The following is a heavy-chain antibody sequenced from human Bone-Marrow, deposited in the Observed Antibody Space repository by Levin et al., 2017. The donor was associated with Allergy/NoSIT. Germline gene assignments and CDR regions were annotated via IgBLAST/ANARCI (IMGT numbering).Heavy chain of an antibody. CDR2: ISGSGGTT. Sequence: LTGGSLRLSCAASGFTFSSYAMNWVRQAPGKGLEWVSSISGSGGTTYYADSVKGRFTISRDNSKNTLYLQMNSLRAEDTAVYYCAKGDGFRPRFDYWGQGTLVTVSS. D-gene: IGHD3-10*01. CDR1: GFTFSSYA. V-gene: IGHV3-23*01. J-gene: IGHJ4*02. CDR3: AKGDGFRPRFDY.